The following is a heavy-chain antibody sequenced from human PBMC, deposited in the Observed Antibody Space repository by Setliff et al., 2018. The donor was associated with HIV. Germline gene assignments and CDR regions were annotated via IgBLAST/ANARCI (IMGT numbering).Heavy chain of an antibody. J-gene: IGHJ4*02. Sequence: PSETLSLTCSAFGGPVSGHSVYWAWVRQAPGKALEWIGHIHYSGTTYYSPSLIRRVTMSVDTINGRFSLRLTSVTAADTAVYFCARLTDDSFGLGIGSGIYYFSQWGQGSLVTVSS. CDR2: IHYSGTT. D-gene: IGHD3-10*01. V-gene: IGHV4-39*02. CDR3: ARLTDDSFGLGIGSGIYYFSQ. CDR1: GGPVSGHSVY.